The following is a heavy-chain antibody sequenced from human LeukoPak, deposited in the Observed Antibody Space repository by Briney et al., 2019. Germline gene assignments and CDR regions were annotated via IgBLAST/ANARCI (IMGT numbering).Heavy chain of an antibody. CDR1: GGSISSSSYY. CDR2: IYYSGST. D-gene: IGHD3-10*02. J-gene: IGHJ3*02. CDR3: ARDRSPGPYYVPDAFDI. Sequence: SSETLSLTCTVSGGSISSSSYYWGWIRQPPGKGLEWLGSIYYSGSTYYNPSLKSRVTISVDTSKNQFSLKLSSVTAADTAVYYCARDRSPGPYYVPDAFDIWGQGTMVTVSS. V-gene: IGHV4-39*07.